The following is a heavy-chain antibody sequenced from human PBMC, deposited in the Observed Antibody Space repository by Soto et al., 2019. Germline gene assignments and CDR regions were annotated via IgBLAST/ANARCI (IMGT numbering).Heavy chain of an antibody. CDR1: GGSISSGDYY. Sequence: SETVSLTCTVSGGSISSGDYYWSWILQPPGKGLEWIGYIYYSGSTYYNPSLKSRVTISVDTSKNQFSLKLSSVTAADTAVYYCARGEVWLAYGMDVWGQGTTVTVSS. D-gene: IGHD3-9*01. CDR2: IYYSGST. CDR3: ARGEVWLAYGMDV. V-gene: IGHV4-30-4*01. J-gene: IGHJ6*02.